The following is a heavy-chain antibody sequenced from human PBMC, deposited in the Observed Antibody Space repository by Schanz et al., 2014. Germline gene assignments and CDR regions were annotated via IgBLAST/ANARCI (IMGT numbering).Heavy chain of an antibody. CDR2: IYSRGSS. D-gene: IGHD6-13*01. Sequence: QVQLQESGPGLVKPSQTLSLTCTVSGGSISSATYYWSWVRQPAGKGLEWIGRIYSRGSSTYNPSLKSRVTISIDTSNNQFSLKVRSVTAADTAVYYCARDSLRGAAGGYGMDVWGQGTTVTVSS. CDR3: ARDSLRGAAGGYGMDV. V-gene: IGHV4-61*02. J-gene: IGHJ6*02. CDR1: GGSISSATYY.